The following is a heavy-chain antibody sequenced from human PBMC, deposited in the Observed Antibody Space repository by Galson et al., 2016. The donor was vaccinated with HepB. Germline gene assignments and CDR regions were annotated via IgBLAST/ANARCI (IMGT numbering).Heavy chain of an antibody. CDR1: GGNFSSYA. J-gene: IGHJ4*02. Sequence: SVKVSCKASGGNFSSYAISWVRQAPGQGLEWMGGIIPIFGTPNYAQKFQGRVTITADESTSTVYMELSSLRSEDTAVYFCARELPPLTPDSGSHYCFEYWGQGTLVTVSS. V-gene: IGHV1-69*13. CDR2: IIPIFGTP. CDR3: ARELPPLTPDSGSHYCFEY. D-gene: IGHD1-26*01.